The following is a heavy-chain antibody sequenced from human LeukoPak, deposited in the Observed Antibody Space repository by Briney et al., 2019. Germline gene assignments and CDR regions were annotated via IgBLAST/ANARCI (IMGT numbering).Heavy chain of an antibody. CDR3: ARGSGGLDY. Sequence: ASVKVSCKASGYTFTSYYMHWVRQAPGQGLEWMGIINPSGGSTSYAQKFQGRVTMTTDTSTSTAYMELRSLRSDDTAVYYCARGSGGLDYWGQGTLVTVSS. V-gene: IGHV1-46*01. CDR1: GYTFTSYY. D-gene: IGHD2-15*01. CDR2: INPSGGST. J-gene: IGHJ4*02.